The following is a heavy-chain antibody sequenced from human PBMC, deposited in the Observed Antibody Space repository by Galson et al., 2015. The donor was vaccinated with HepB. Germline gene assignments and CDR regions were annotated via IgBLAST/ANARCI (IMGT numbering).Heavy chain of an antibody. CDR1: GFTVSSNY. Sequence: SLRLSCAASGFTVSSNYMTWVRQAPGKGLEWVSVIHNTGNTYYADSVKGRFTISRDNSKNTLYLQMSSLRAEDTAVYYCARDYAGSYSFDYWGQGTLVTVSS. CDR3: ARDYAGSYSFDY. CDR2: IHNTGNT. D-gene: IGHD1-26*01. J-gene: IGHJ4*02. V-gene: IGHV3-53*05.